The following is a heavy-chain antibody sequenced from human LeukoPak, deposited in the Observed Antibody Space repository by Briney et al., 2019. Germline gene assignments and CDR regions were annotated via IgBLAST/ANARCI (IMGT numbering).Heavy chain of an antibody. CDR3: ARRYFGLGSYYTDY. CDR2: INPNSGGT. J-gene: IGHJ4*02. V-gene: IGHV1-2*02. Sequence: ASVKVSCKASGYTFTGYYMHWVRQAPGQGLEWMGWINPNSGGTNYAQKFQGRVTMTRDTSISTAYMELSRLRSDDTAVYYCARRYFGLGSYYTDYWGQGTLVTVSS. D-gene: IGHD3-10*01. CDR1: GYTFTGYY.